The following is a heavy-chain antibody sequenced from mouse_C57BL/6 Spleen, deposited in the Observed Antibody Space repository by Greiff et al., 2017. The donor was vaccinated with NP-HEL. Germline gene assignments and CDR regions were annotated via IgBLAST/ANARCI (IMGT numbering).Heavy chain of an antibody. CDR1: GFTFSDYY. V-gene: IGHV5-16*01. J-gene: IGHJ4*01. CDR3: ARDRGTYYPYAMDY. CDR2: INYDGSST. Sequence: EVHLVESEGGLVQPGSSMKLSCTASGFTFSDYYMAWVRQVPEKGLEWVANINYDGSSTYYLDSLKSRFIISRDNAKNILYLQMSSLKSEDTASYYCARDRGTYYPYAMDYWGQGTSVTVSS. D-gene: IGHD1-1*02.